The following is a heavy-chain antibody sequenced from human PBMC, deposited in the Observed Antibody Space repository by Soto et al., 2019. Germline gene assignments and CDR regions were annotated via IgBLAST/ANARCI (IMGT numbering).Heavy chain of an antibody. CDR3: ATSGWLSENAFDI. CDR2: IIPLTTTA. D-gene: IGHD3-10*01. CDR1: GGTFSSDA. Sequence: QVQLVQSGAEVKKPGSSVKVSCKASGGTFSSDAITWLRQAPRQGFEWMGGIIPLTTTAIYAQKFQDRVTIDADESTSTVYMELRSLRSEDTALYCCATSGWLSENAFDIWGQGTMVAVSS. V-gene: IGHV1-69*01. J-gene: IGHJ3*02.